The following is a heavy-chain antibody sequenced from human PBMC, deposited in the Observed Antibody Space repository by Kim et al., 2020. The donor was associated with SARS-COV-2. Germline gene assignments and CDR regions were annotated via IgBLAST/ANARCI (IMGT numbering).Heavy chain of an antibody. V-gene: IGHV5-51*01. CDR1: GYSFTSYW. Sequence: GESLKISCKGSGYSFTSYWIGWVRQMPGKGLEWMGIIYPGDSDTRYSPSFQGQVTISADKSISTAYLQWSSLKASDTAMYYCARLDCSGGSCPPYYYYGMDVWGQGTTVTVSS. CDR2: IYPGDSDT. D-gene: IGHD2-15*01. J-gene: IGHJ6*02. CDR3: ARLDCSGGSCPPYYYYGMDV.